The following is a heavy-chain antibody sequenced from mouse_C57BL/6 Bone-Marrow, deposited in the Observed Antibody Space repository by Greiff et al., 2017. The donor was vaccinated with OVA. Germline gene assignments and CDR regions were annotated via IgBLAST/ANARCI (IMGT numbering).Heavy chain of an antibody. J-gene: IGHJ1*03. V-gene: IGHV1-42*01. CDR2: INPSTGGT. CDR1: GYSFTGYY. CDR3: ARWDYGSRVPYFDV. D-gene: IGHD1-1*01. Sequence: EVQLQQPGPELVKPGASVKLSCKASGYSFTGYYMNWVKQSPEKSLEWIGEINPSTGGTTYNQKFKAKATLTVDKSSSTAYMQLKSLTSEDSAVXDCARWDYGSRVPYFDVWGTGTAVTVSS.